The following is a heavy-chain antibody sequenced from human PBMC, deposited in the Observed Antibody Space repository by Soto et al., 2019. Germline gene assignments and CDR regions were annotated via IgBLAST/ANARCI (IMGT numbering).Heavy chain of an antibody. D-gene: IGHD2-21*02. J-gene: IGHJ6*02. CDR2: LYNTGST. CDR1: CGSISSDY. Sequence: SETLSLTRTVSCGSISSDYWYWIRHTQGKGLDWIGYLYNTGSTIYNPSLESRVTISVDTSKNQFSLKLNSVTAADTAVYYCARDLWGYCGTDCYPLDVWGPGTTVT. CDR3: ARDLWGYCGTDCYPLDV. V-gene: IGHV4-59*01.